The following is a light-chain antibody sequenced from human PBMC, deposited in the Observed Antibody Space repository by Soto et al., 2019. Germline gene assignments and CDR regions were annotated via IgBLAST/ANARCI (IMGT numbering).Light chain of an antibody. CDR1: QTISSW. V-gene: IGKV1-5*03. Sequence: DIQMTQSPSTLSGSVGARVTITCRPSQTISSWLAWYQQKPGKAPKLLIYEASTLKSGVPSRFSGSGSGTEFTLTISSLQPDDFATYYCQHYNSYPEAFGQGTQGDIK. CDR2: EAS. J-gene: IGKJ1*01. CDR3: QHYNSYPEA.